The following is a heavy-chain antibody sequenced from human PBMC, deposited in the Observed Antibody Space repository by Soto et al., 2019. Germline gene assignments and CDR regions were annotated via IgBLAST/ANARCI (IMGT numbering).Heavy chain of an antibody. J-gene: IGHJ6*02. CDR3: ARRDSGYIHGPPHYYYGLDV. CDR2: IDYSGST. Sequence: QVQLQESGPGLVKPSQTLSLTCSVSGGSISSGGYYWCWVRQHPGKGLEWIGYIDYSGSTNYNRSLKSRLSMSVDTSKNHFSLQLISVTAADTAVYYCARRDSGYIHGPPHYYYGLDVWGQGTTVTVSS. V-gene: IGHV4-31*03. D-gene: IGHD5-18*01. CDR1: GGSISSGGYY.